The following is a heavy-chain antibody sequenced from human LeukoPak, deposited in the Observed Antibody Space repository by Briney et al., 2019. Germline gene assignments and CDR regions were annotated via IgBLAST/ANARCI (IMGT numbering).Heavy chain of an antibody. Sequence: ASVKVSCKASGGTFSSYAISWVRQAPGQGLEWMGGIIPIFGTANYAQKFQGRVTITADESTSTAYMELSSLRSEDTAVYYCARVSISNSRFDYWGQGTLVTVSS. D-gene: IGHD4-23*01. CDR2: IIPIFGTA. CDR3: ARVSISNSRFDY. CDR1: GGTFSSYA. V-gene: IGHV1-69*01. J-gene: IGHJ4*02.